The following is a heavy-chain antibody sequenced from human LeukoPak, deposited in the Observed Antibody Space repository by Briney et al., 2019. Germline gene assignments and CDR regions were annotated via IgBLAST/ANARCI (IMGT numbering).Heavy chain of an antibody. D-gene: IGHD1-14*01. Sequence: SETLSLTCTVSGGSISSGGYYWSWIRQHPGKGLEWIGYIYYSGSTYYNPSLKSRVTISVDTSKNQFSLKLSPVTAADTAVYYCARATPEPFDYWGQGTLVTVSS. V-gene: IGHV4-31*03. CDR2: IYYSGST. J-gene: IGHJ4*02. CDR3: ARATPEPFDY. CDR1: GGSISSGGYY.